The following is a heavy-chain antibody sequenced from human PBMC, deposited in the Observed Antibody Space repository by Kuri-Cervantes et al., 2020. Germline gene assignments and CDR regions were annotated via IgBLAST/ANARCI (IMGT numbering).Heavy chain of an antibody. J-gene: IGHJ6*03. D-gene: IGHD1-26*01. CDR3: ARSSGTLDYYYMDV. V-gene: IGHV1-18*04. Sequence: DSVKVSCKASGYTFTYRYLHWVRQAPGQALEWMGWISAYNGDTNYAQKLQGRVTMTTDTSTSTAYMELRSLRSDDTAVYYCARSSGTLDYYYMDVWGKGTTVTVSS. CDR2: ISAYNGDT. CDR1: GYTFTYRY.